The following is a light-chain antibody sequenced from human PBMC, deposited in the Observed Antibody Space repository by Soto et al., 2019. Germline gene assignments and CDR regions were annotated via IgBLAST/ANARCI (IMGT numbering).Light chain of an antibody. CDR1: QSISSW. J-gene: IGKJ1*01. CDR2: DAS. Sequence: DIQMTQSPSTLSASVGDRVTITCRASQSISSWLAWYQQKPGKAPKLLIYDASSLESGVPSRFSGSGSGTAFTLTISSLQPDDFATYYCQHYNNYPSVTFGQGTKVDI. CDR3: QHYNNYPSVT. V-gene: IGKV1-5*01.